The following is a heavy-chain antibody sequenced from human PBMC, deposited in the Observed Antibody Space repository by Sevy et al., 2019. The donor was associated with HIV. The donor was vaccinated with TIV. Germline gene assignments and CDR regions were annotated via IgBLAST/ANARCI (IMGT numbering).Heavy chain of an antibody. Sequence: GGSLRLSCAASGFTFRSFAMTWVRQAPGKGLEWVSSISGSGGKTYYAVSVKGRFTGSRDNSRNTLYLRMNSLTVEDTAVYYCARDDLHGDYRIDYWGQGTLVTVSS. D-gene: IGHD4-17*01. CDR1: GFTFRSFA. CDR3: ARDDLHGDYRIDY. J-gene: IGHJ4*02. V-gene: IGHV3-23*01. CDR2: ISGSGGKT.